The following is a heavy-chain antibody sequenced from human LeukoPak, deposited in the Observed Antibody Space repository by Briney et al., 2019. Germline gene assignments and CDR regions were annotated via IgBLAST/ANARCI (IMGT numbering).Heavy chain of an antibody. CDR2: IYTSGST. D-gene: IGHD3-10*01. CDR3: ARVRPTMVRGVIRGYYFDY. Sequence: PSETLTLTCTVSGGSISSYYWSWIRQPAGKGLEWIGRIYTSGSTNYNPSLKSRVTISVDTSKNQFSLKLSSVTAADTAVYYCARVRPTMVRGVIRGYYFDYWGQGTLVTVSS. V-gene: IGHV4-4*07. J-gene: IGHJ4*02. CDR1: GGSISSYY.